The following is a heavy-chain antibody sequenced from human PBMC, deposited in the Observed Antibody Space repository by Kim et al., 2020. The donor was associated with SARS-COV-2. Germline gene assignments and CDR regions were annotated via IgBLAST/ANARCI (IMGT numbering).Heavy chain of an antibody. Sequence: GGSLRLSCAASGFTFSSYSMNWVRQAPGKGLEWVSSISSSSSYIYYADSVKGRFTISRDNAKNSLYLQMNSLRAEDTAVYYCASLPVTMVRGVILGYGMDVWGQGTTVTVSS. CDR2: ISSSSSYI. CDR3: ASLPVTMVRGVILGYGMDV. J-gene: IGHJ6*02. V-gene: IGHV3-21*01. CDR1: GFTFSSYS. D-gene: IGHD3-10*01.